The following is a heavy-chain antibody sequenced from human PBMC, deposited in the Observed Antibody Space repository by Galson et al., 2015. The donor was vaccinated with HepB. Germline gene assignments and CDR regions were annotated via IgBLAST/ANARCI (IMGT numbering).Heavy chain of an antibody. V-gene: IGHV6-1*01. D-gene: IGHD1-26*01. CDR1: GDSVSSNSAA. J-gene: IGHJ3*02. CDR3: AREEGSFWGRGHHAFDI. CDR2: TYYRSKWYN. Sequence: CAISGDSVSSNSAAWNWIRQSPSRGLEWLGRTYYRSKWYNDYAVSVKSRITINPDTSKNQFSLQLNSVTPEDTAVYYCAREEGSFWGRGHHAFDIWGQGTMVTVSS.